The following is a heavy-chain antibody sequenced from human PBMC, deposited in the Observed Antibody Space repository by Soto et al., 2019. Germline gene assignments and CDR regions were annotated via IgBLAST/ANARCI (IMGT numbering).Heavy chain of an antibody. CDR3: ARASGRSKLLPFYFDP. CDR2: INPATGDT. V-gene: IGHV1-3*01. Sequence: QVHLVQSGAEVQKPGASVRISCQASGYAFTTSAIHWVRQAPGQSLEWMGWINPATGDTKYSLNVRGRVTFALDTSATTAYMDLRSLASHDTAVYYCARASGRSKLLPFYFDPWGQGTQVTVSS. D-gene: IGHD1-26*01. CDR1: GYAFTTSA. J-gene: IGHJ5*02.